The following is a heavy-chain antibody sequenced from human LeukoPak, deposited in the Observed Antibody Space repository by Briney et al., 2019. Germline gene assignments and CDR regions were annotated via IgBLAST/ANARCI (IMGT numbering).Heavy chain of an antibody. D-gene: IGHD3-10*01. CDR2: IYHSGST. Sequence: PSETLSLTCIVSGYSISSGYYWGWIRQPPGKGLEWIGYIYHSGSTYYNPSLKSRVTISVDRSKNQFSLKLSSVTAADTAVYYCARSITMVRGVPNWFDPWGQGTLVTVSS. CDR3: ARSITMVRGVPNWFDP. V-gene: IGHV4-38-2*02. J-gene: IGHJ5*02. CDR1: GYSISSGYY.